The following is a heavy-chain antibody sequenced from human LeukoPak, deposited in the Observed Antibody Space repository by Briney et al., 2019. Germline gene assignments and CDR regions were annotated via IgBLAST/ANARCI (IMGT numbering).Heavy chain of an antibody. D-gene: IGHD3-10*02. CDR3: AELGSTMIGGV. CDR1: GFTFSSYS. Sequence: GGSLRLSCAASGFTFSSYSMNWVRQAPGKGLEWVSSISSSSSYIYYADSVKGRFTISRDNAKNSLYLQMNSLRAEDTAVYYCAELGSTMIGGVWGKGTTVTISS. J-gene: IGHJ6*04. CDR2: ISSSSSYI. V-gene: IGHV3-21*01.